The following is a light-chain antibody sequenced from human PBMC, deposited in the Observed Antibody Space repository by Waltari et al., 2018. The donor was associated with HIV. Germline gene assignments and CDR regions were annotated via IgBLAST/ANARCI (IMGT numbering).Light chain of an antibody. CDR1: HSAIGAYNY. CDR3: TSFTSSRTHV. J-gene: IGLJ1*01. Sequence: HSALTQPASVSGFPGQSITLSCTGTHSAIGAYNYVSWYQCHPGKAPRLIIFEVSKRPSGVSNRFSGSKSGNTASLTISGLQSDDEADYYCTSFTSSRTHVFGTGTRVTV. CDR2: EVS. V-gene: IGLV2-14*01.